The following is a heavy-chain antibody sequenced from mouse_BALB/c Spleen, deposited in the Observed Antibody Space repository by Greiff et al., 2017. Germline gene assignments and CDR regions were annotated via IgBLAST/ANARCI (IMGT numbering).Heavy chain of an antibody. CDR3: ARGGYYGRSMDY. V-gene: IGHV1S41*01. D-gene: IGHD1-1*02. CDR1: GYTFTSYW. J-gene: IGHJ4*01. CDR2: IAPGSGST. Sequence: DLVKPGASVKLSCKASGYTFTSYWINWIKQRPGQGLEWIGRIAPGSGSTYYNEMFKGKATLTVDTSSSTAYIQLSSLSSEDSAVYVCARGGYYGRSMDYWGQGTSVTVSS.